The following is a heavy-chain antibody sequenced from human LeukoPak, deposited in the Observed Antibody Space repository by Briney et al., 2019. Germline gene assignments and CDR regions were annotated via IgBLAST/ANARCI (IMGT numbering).Heavy chain of an antibody. J-gene: IGHJ4*02. D-gene: IGHD5-12*01. V-gene: IGHV1-69*01. CDR1: GGTFSSYA. Sequence: ASVKVSCKASGGTFSSYAISWVRQAPGQGLEWMGGIIPIFGTANYAQKFQGRVTITADEFTSTAYMELSSLRSEDTAVYYCARDDPGYSGYDFSWGQGTLVTVSS. CDR2: IIPIFGTA. CDR3: ARDDPGYSGYDFS.